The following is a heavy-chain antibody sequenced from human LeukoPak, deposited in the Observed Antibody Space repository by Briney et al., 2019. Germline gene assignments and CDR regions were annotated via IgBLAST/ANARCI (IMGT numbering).Heavy chain of an antibody. CDR3: ARQRTVVTPEFFDF. V-gene: IGHV4-39*01. CDR1: GGSISSGVYY. CDR2: IYYSGST. D-gene: IGHD4-23*01. Sequence: PSETLSLTCTVSGGSISSGVYYWGWIRQPPGKGLEWIGSIYYSGSTYYNPSLKSRVTISIDKSKNQFSLNLNSVTAADTAMYYCARQRTVVTPEFFDFWGQGTLVIVSS. J-gene: IGHJ4*02.